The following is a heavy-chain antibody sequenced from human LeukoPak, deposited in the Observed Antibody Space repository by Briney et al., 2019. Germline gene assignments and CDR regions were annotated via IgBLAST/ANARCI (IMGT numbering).Heavy chain of an antibody. CDR2: IRPGGVGP. J-gene: IGHJ4*02. D-gene: IGHD1-1*01. CDR1: GNSLNNYH. V-gene: IGHV1-46*02. CDR3: GRDPTYRNYFDS. Sequence: EASVKVSCKASGNSLNNYHMHWVRQAPGQGLEWLGIIRPGGVGPSYAQKFQGRVTMTRDMSTSTVYMELSSLTSDDTAVYYCGRDPTYRNYFDSWGQGTLVTVSS.